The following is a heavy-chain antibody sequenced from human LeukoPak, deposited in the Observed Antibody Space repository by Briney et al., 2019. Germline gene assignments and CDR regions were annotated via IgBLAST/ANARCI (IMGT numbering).Heavy chain of an antibody. CDR3: ARECCRRGYSGYHAQGLWYFDL. V-gene: IGHV4-34*01. CDR1: GGSFSGYY. CDR2: INHSGST. Sequence: SETLSLTCAVYGGSFSGYYWSWIRQPPGKGLEWIGEINHSGSTNYNPSLKSRVTISVDTSKNQFSLKLSSVTAADTAVYYCARECCRRGYSGYHAQGLWYFDLWGRGTLVTVSS. J-gene: IGHJ2*01. D-gene: IGHD5-12*01.